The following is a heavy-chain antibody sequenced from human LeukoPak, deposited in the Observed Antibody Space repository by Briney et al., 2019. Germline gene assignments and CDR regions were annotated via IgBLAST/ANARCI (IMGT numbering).Heavy chain of an antibody. CDR3: AAQQEGNPAY. Sequence: GGSLRLSCAASGLTFSSHWMHWVRQAPGKGLVWVSRITNDGSSTTYADSVKGRFTISRDNAKNMLYLQVNSLRAEDTAVYYCAAQQEGNPAYWGQGTLVTVSS. CDR2: ITNDGSST. CDR1: GLTFSSHW. D-gene: IGHD1-14*01. J-gene: IGHJ4*02. V-gene: IGHV3-74*01.